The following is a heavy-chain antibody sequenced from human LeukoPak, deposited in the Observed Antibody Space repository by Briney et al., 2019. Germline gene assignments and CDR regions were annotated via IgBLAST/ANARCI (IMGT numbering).Heavy chain of an antibody. J-gene: IGHJ4*02. Sequence: GGSLTLSCAASGFTFSSYGMSWARQAPGKGLEWVSAISGSGSNTYDADSVKGRFTISRDYSRNTLYLQMNSLRAEDTAVYYCARFRGTSQTYYFDFWGQGTLVTVSS. V-gene: IGHV3-23*01. CDR3: ARFRGTSQTYYFDF. D-gene: IGHD3-10*01. CDR2: ISGSGSNT. CDR1: GFTFSSYG.